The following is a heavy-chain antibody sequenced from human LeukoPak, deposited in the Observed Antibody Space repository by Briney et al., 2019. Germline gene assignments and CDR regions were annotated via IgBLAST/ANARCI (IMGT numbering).Heavy chain of an antibody. Sequence: AGGSLRLSCAASGFTFSSYAMSWVRQAPGKGLEWVSAISGSGGSTYYADSVKGRFTISRGNSKNTLYLQMNSLRAEDTAVYYCAKDRITMVRGAPEYYFDYWGQGTLVTVSS. CDR1: GFTFSSYA. J-gene: IGHJ4*02. CDR3: AKDRITMVRGAPEYYFDY. V-gene: IGHV3-23*01. D-gene: IGHD3-10*01. CDR2: ISGSGGST.